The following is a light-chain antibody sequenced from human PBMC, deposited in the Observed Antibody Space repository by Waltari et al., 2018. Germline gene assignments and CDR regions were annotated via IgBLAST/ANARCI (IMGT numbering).Light chain of an antibody. V-gene: IGKV3-11*01. CDR3: QQRRSWPLT. CDR2: DTA. CDR1: HSVSWY. J-gene: IGKJ4*01. Sequence: EIVLTQSPATLSLSPGARATLSCRASHSVSWYLAWYQQRPGQPPRLLIYDTANRAPGIPARFSGSGSNADVTLTISSLEPEDFAVYYCQQRRSWPLTFGGGTKVEIE.